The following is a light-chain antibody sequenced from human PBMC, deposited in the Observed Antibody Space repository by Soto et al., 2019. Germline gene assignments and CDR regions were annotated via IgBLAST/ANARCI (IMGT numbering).Light chain of an antibody. CDR2: DAS. V-gene: IGKV1-5*01. J-gene: IGKJ4*01. CDR1: QSISSW. CDR3: QQYNSYSLT. Sequence: DIQMTQSPSTLSASVGDRVTITCRASQSISSWLAWYQQKPGKAPKLLIYDASSVESGVPSRFSGSGSGTEFTLTISSLQPDDVATYYCQQYNSYSLTFGGGTKVEIK.